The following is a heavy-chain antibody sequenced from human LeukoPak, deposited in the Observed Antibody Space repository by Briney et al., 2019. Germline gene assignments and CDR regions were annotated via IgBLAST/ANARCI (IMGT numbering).Heavy chain of an antibody. CDR1: GGSISSGGYY. CDR3: ARAEGTGGYVSY. Sequence: PSQTLSLTCTVSGGSISSGGYYWSWIRQPPGKGLEWIGYIYHSGSTYYNPSLKSRVAISTDTSKNQFSLKLSSVTAADTAVYYCARAEGTGGYVSYWGLGALVTVSS. D-gene: IGHD2-8*02. J-gene: IGHJ1*01. V-gene: IGHV4-30-2*05. CDR2: IYHSGST.